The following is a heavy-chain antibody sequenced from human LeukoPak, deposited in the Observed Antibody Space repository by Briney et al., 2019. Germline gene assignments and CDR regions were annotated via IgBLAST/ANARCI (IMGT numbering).Heavy chain of an antibody. CDR1: GYTLTELS. Sequence: PGASVKVSCKVSGYTLTELSMHWVRQAPGKGLEWMGGFAPEDGETIYAQKFQGRVTMTEDTSTDTAYMELSSLRSEDTAVYYCATDLVRSGSGSSVDYWGLGTLVTVSS. CDR3: ATDLVRSGSGSSVDY. D-gene: IGHD3-22*01. J-gene: IGHJ4*02. CDR2: FAPEDGET. V-gene: IGHV1-24*01.